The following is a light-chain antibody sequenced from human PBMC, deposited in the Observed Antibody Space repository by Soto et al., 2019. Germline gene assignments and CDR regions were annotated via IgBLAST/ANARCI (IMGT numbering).Light chain of an antibody. V-gene: IGKV1-5*03. J-gene: IGKJ5*01. CDR3: QQYNSYPMT. Sequence: DIQMTQSPSTLSASVGDRVTITCRASQSINSWLAWYQQIPGKAPKLLIYKASSLETGVPSRFSGSGSGTEFTLTISSLQPDDSATYYCQQYNSYPMTFGQGTRLEIK. CDR2: KAS. CDR1: QSINSW.